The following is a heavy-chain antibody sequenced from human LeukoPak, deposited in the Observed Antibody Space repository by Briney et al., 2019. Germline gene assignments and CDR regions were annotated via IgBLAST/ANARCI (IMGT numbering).Heavy chain of an antibody. CDR1: GFTLSSYG. D-gene: IGHD3-10*01. CDR2: ISHDGSNK. J-gene: IGHJ4*02. CDR3: AKEIYYGSGSYPDY. Sequence: GGSLKLSCAASGFTLSSYGMHWVRQVPGKGLEWVAVISHDGSNKYYVDSVKGRFTISRDNSKNTVYLQMNSLRPEDTAVYYCAKEIYYGSGSYPDYWGQGTLVTVSS. V-gene: IGHV3-30*18.